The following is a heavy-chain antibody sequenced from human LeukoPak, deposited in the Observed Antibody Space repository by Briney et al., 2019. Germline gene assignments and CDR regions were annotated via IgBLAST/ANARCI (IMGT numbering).Heavy chain of an antibody. Sequence: SVKVSCKASGGTFSSYTISWVRQAPGQGLEWMGRIIPILGIANYAQKLQGRVTITADKSTSTAYMELSSLTSEDTAVYYCARDSVFVPAATFDSWGQGTLVTVSS. D-gene: IGHD2-2*01. CDR2: IIPILGIA. V-gene: IGHV1-69*04. CDR3: ARDSVFVPAATFDS. J-gene: IGHJ4*02. CDR1: GGTFSSYT.